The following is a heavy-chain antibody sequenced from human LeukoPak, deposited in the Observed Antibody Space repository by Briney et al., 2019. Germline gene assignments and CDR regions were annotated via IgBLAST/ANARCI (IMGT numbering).Heavy chain of an antibody. CDR3: ARVRSDYGDFGNY. Sequence: ASVKVSCKASGYSFTSYGISWVRQGPGQGLEWMGRISVHTGNTNYAQKFQGRVTMTTDTSTSTAYMELRSLRSDDTAVYYCARVRSDYGDFGNYWGQGTLVTVSS. CDR2: ISVHTGNT. D-gene: IGHD4-17*01. V-gene: IGHV1-18*04. CDR1: GYSFTSYG. J-gene: IGHJ4*02.